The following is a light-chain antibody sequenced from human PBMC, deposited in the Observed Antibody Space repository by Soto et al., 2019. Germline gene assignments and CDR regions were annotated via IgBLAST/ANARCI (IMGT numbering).Light chain of an antibody. Sequence: QSVLTQPPSASGSPGQSVTISCTGTSSDVGGYNYVSWYQQHPGKAPKLVIYEVSKRPSGVPDRFSGSKSGNMASLTVSGLQAEDEADYYCSSYAGSNNVVFGGGTKVTVL. CDR1: SSDVGGYNY. CDR2: EVS. J-gene: IGLJ2*01. V-gene: IGLV2-8*01. CDR3: SSYAGSNNVV.